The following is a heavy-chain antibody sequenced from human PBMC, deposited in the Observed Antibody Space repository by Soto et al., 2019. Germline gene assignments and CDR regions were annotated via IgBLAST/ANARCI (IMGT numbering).Heavy chain of an antibody. CDR2: INPSGGST. D-gene: IGHD3-16*01. CDR3: ARVYHYDWRLRSIDVFDY. CDR1: GYTFTSFY. Sequence: ASVKVSCKASGYTFTSFYMHWVRQAPGQGLEWMGIINPSGGSTRYAQKFQGRVTMTRDTSTSTVYMELSSLRSEDTAVYYCARVYHYDWRLRSIDVFDYWGQGTLVTVSS. J-gene: IGHJ4*02. V-gene: IGHV1-46*01.